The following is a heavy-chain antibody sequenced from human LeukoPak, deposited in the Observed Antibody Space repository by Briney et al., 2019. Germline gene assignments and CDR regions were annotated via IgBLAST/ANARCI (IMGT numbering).Heavy chain of an antibody. Sequence: KPSETLSLTCAVYSGSFSGYYWSWIRQSPEKGLEWIGEVNHGGDTNYNPSLRSRVTISLDTSKNHFSLKLRSVTAADTAIYNCARAAWNGGGGFDPWGQGTLVTVSS. CDR3: ARAAWNGGGGFDP. CDR2: VNHGGDT. D-gene: IGHD3-16*01. J-gene: IGHJ5*02. CDR1: SGSFSGYY. V-gene: IGHV4-34*01.